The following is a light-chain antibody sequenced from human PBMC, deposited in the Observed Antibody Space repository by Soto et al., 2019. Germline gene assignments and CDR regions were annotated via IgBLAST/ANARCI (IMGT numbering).Light chain of an antibody. J-gene: IGLJ1*01. CDR1: SSGVGGYNY. CDR2: DVS. Sequence: SVLTQPASVSGSPGQSITISCTGTSSGVGGYNYVSWYQQHPGKAPKLMIYDVSDRPSGVSNRFSASKSGNTASLTISGLQAEDEADYYCCSYTSSSTPWVFGTGTKVTVL. CDR3: CSYTSSSTPWV. V-gene: IGLV2-14*03.